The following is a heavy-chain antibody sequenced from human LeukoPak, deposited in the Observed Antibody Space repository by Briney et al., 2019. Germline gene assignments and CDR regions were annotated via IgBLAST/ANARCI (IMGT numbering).Heavy chain of an antibody. CDR2: ISGSGGST. D-gene: IGHD4-17*01. V-gene: IGHV3-23*01. CDR3: AKDPPNVPGAVQH. CDR1: GFIFSDNY. J-gene: IGHJ1*01. Sequence: GGSLRLSCAASGFIFSDNYMSWVRQAPGKGLEWVSAISGSGGSTYYADSVKGRFTISRDNSKNTLYLQMNSLRAEDTAVYYCAKDPPNVPGAVQHWGQGTLVTVSS.